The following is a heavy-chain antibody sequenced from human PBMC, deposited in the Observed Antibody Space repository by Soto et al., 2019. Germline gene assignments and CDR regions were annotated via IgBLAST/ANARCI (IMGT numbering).Heavy chain of an antibody. J-gene: IGHJ4*02. Sequence: QVQLVQSGAEVKKPGASVKVSCKASGYTFTSYAMHWVRQAPGQRLEWMGWINAGNGNTKYSQKFQGRVTITRDTSASTAYMELSSLRSEDTAVYYCARDRGITMVRGVGYWGQGTLVTVSS. CDR1: GYTFTSYA. V-gene: IGHV1-3*01. CDR3: ARDRGITMVRGVGY. D-gene: IGHD3-10*01. CDR2: INAGNGNT.